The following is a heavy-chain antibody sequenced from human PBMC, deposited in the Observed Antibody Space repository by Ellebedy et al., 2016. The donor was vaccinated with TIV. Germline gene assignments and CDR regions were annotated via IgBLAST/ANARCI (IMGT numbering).Heavy chain of an antibody. J-gene: IGHJ5*02. D-gene: IGHD3-3*01. CDR2: TYYRSEWYN. Sequence: SQTLSLTXAISGDSVSSNTAAWNWIRQSPSRGLEWLGRTYYRSEWYNDYAVSLKSRITIDPDTSKNQFSLQLNSVTPEDTAVYSCAREAYYDFGRVLAPWGQGTLVTVSS. V-gene: IGHV6-1*01. CDR1: GDSVSSNTAA. CDR3: AREAYYDFGRVLAP.